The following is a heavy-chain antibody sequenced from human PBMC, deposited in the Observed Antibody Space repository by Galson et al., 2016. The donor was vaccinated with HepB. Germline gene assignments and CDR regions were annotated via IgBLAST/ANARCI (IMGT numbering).Heavy chain of an antibody. CDR1: GGSINSGNYY. Sequence: TLSLTCTVSGGSINSGNYYWNWIRQHPVRGLEWIGYIFYTGSSHYNLSLESRVSMSVDTSKSQFSLRLTSVTAADTAVYFCGRVRGRLTDYWGQGTLVTVSS. J-gene: IGHJ4*02. CDR2: IFYTGSS. CDR3: GRVRGRLTDY. V-gene: IGHV4-31*03. D-gene: IGHD3-10*01.